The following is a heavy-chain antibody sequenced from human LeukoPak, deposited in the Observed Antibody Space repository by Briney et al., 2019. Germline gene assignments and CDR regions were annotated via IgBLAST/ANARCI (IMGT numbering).Heavy chain of an antibody. CDR3: ARAVTTPTRRGGSYFDY. CDR2: INHSGST. D-gene: IGHD4-11*01. V-gene: IGHV4-34*01. Sequence: SETLSLTCAVYGGSFSGYYWSWIRQPPGKGLEWIGEINHSGSTNYNPSLKSRVTTSVDTSKNQFSLKLSSVTAADTAVYYCARAVTTPTRRGGSYFDYWGQGTLVTVSS. J-gene: IGHJ4*02. CDR1: GGSFSGYY.